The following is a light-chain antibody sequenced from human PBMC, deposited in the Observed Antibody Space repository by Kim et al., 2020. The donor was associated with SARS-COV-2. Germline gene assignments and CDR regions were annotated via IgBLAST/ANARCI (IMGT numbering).Light chain of an antibody. CDR3: NSRDSSGNVV. CDR1: SLRSYY. J-gene: IGLJ2*01. Sequence: SELTQDPAVSVALGQTVRITCQGDSLRSYYASWYQQKPGQAPVLVIYGKNNRPSGIPDRFSGSSSGNTASLTITGAQAEDEADYYCNSRDSSGNVVFGGGTQLTVL. V-gene: IGLV3-19*01. CDR2: GKN.